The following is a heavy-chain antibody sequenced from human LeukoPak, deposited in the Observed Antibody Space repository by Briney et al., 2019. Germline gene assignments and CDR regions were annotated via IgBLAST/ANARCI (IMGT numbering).Heavy chain of an antibody. CDR2: ISSSSSYI. Sequence: GGSLRLSCAASGFTFSSYSMNWVRQAPGKGLEWVSSISSSSSYIYYADSVKGRFTISRDNAKNSLYLQMNSLRAEDTAVYYCARDLELAVFDIWGQGTMVTVSS. V-gene: IGHV3-21*01. CDR3: ARDLELAVFDI. D-gene: IGHD3-3*01. J-gene: IGHJ3*02. CDR1: GFTFSSYS.